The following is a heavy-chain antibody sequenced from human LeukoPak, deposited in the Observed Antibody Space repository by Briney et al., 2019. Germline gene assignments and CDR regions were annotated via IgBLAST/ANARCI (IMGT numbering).Heavy chain of an antibody. J-gene: IGHJ4*02. CDR2: ISYDGSNK. CDR1: GFTLNNYA. CDR3: AKWKYSNSGIDDY. D-gene: IGHD6-6*01. Sequence: QPGRSLRLSCAASGFTLNNYAMHWVRQAPGKGLEWVAVISYDGSNKYYADSVRGRFTISRDNSKNTLYLQMNSLRAEDTAVYYCAKWKYSNSGIDDYWGQGTLVTVSS. V-gene: IGHV3-30-3*02.